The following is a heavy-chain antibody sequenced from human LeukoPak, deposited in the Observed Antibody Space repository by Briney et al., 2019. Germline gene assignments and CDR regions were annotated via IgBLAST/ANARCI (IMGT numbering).Heavy chain of an antibody. J-gene: IGHJ6*03. V-gene: IGHV1-24*01. CDR1: GYTLTELS. D-gene: IGHD2-8*01. Sequence: ASVKVSCKVSGYTLTELSMHWVRQAPGKGLEWMGGFDPEDGETIYAQKFQGRVTMTEDTSTDTAYMELSSLRSDDTAVYYCAGDLPYCTNGICYGDMDVWGKGTTVTVSS. CDR2: FDPEDGET. CDR3: AGDLPYCTNGICYGDMDV.